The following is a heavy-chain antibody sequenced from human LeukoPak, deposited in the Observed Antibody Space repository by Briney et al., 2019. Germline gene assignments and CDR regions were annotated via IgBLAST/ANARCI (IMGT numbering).Heavy chain of an antibody. V-gene: IGHV3-48*04. J-gene: IGHJ4*02. CDR1: GFTFNTYT. D-gene: IGHD1-1*01. CDR2: ISGSSGII. CDR3: ATIRGNAQLWPN. Sequence: PGGSLRLSCAASGFTFNTYTMNWVRQAPGKGLEWVSYISGSSGIIDYADSVRGRFTISRDNAKNSVFLQMTSLRVEDTALFYCATIRGNAQLWPNWGQGTLVIVSS.